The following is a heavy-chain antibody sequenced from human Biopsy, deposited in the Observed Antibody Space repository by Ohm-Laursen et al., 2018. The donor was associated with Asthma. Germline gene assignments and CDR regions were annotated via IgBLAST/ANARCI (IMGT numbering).Heavy chain of an antibody. Sequence: SVKVSCKPSGGTFSSYAISWVRQAPEQGLEWMGGIIPIFGTANYAQKFQGRVTITADESTSTAYMELSSLRSEDTAVYYCARSSHINWGGYFDYWGQGTLVTVSS. J-gene: IGHJ4*02. D-gene: IGHD7-27*01. CDR1: GGTFSSYA. CDR3: ARSSHINWGGYFDY. V-gene: IGHV1-69*13. CDR2: IIPIFGTA.